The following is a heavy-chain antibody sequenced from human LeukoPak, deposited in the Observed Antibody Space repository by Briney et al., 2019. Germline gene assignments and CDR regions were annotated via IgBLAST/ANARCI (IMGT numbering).Heavy chain of an antibody. J-gene: IGHJ4*02. CDR1: GYSISSGYY. Sequence: NPWETLSLTCAVSGYSISSGYYCGWIRQTPGKGLEWIGSIYHSGSTYYNPSLNSRVTISLDTSKNQFSLKLSSVNAADTAVYYCARDNYYDTSGHGYLGQGTLVTVPS. V-gene: IGHV4-38-2*01. D-gene: IGHD3-22*01. CDR2: IYHSGST. CDR3: ARDNYYDTSGHGY.